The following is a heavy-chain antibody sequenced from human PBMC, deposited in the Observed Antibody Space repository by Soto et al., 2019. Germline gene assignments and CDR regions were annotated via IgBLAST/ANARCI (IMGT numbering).Heavy chain of an antibody. CDR1: GGSISSYY. D-gene: IGHD3-22*01. CDR2: IYYSGST. V-gene: IGHV4-59*08. Sequence: PSETLSLTCTVSGGSISSYYWSWIRQPPGKGLEWIGHIYYSGSTNYNPSLKSRVTISVDTSKNQFSLKLSSVTAADMAVYYCARFTAAYYYDTSGYYFDYWGQGTLVTVSS. J-gene: IGHJ4*02. CDR3: ARFTAAYYYDTSGYYFDY.